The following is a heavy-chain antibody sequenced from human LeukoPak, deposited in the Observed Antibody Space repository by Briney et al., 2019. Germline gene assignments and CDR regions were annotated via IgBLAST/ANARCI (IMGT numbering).Heavy chain of an antibody. V-gene: IGHV3-48*01. CDR3: AHSGYDPYYFDY. J-gene: IGHJ4*02. D-gene: IGHD5-12*01. Sequence: GGSPRLSCAASGFTFSSYSMNWVRQAPGKGLEWVSYISGGGYSMYYADSVKGRFTISRDNAKNSLYLQMNSLRAEDTAVYYCAHSGYDPYYFDYWGQGTLVTVSS. CDR1: GFTFSSYS. CDR2: ISGGGYSM.